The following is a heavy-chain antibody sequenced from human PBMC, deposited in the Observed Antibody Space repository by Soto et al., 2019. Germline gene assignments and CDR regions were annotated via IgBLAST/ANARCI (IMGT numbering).Heavy chain of an antibody. D-gene: IGHD6-13*01. CDR3: ARAGYSSSWPSYFDY. CDR1: GFTFSSYA. J-gene: IGHJ4*02. Sequence: QVQLVESGGGVVQPGRSLRLSCAASGFTFSSYAMHWVRQAPGKGLEWVAVISYDGCNKYYADSVKGRFTISRDNSKNTLYLQMNSLRSEDTAVYYCARAGYSSSWPSYFDYWGQGTLVTVSS. V-gene: IGHV3-30-3*01. CDR2: ISYDGCNK.